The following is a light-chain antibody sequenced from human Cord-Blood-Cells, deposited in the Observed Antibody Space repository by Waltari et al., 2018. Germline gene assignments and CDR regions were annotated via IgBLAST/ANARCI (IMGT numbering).Light chain of an antibody. J-gene: IGLJ3*02. CDR2: EGS. CDR1: SSDVGSYNL. V-gene: IGLV2-23*01. CDR3: CSYAGSSTWV. Sequence: QPALTQPASVSGSTGQSITISCTGTSSDVGSYNLVSWYQQHPGKAPKLMIYEGSKRPSGVSNRFSGSKSGNTASLTISGLQAEDEANYYCCSYAGSSTWVFGGGTKLTVL.